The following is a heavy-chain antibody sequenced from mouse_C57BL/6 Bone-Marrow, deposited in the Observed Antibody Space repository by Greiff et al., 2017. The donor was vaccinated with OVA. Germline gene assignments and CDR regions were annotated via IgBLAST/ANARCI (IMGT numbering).Heavy chain of an antibody. CDR1: GFNIKDYY. V-gene: IGHV14-1*01. CDR2: IDPEDGDT. Sequence: EVKLMESGAELVRPGASVKLSCTASGFNIKDYYMHWVKQRPEQGLEWIGRIDPEDGDTEYAPKFQGKATMTADTSSNTAYLQLSSLTSEDTAVYYCTRDYYYGSSYAMDYWGQGTSVTVSS. J-gene: IGHJ4*01. D-gene: IGHD1-1*01. CDR3: TRDYYYGSSYAMDY.